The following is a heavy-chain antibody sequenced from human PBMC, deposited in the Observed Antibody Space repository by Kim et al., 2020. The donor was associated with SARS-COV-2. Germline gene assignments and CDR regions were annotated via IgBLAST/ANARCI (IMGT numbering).Heavy chain of an antibody. J-gene: IGHJ5*02. CDR2: IYYSGST. CDR1: GGSISSSSYY. CDR3: ARHTLPGDWFGRTDWFDP. D-gene: IGHD3-9*01. Sequence: SETLSLTCTVSGGSISSSSYYWGWIRQPPGKGLEWIGSIYYSGSTYYNPSLKSRVTISVDTSKNQFSLKLSSVTAADTAVYYCARHTLPGDWFGRTDWFDPWGQGTLVTVSS. V-gene: IGHV4-39*01.